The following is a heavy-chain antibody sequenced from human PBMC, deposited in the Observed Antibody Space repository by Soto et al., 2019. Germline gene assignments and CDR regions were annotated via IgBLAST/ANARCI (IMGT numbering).Heavy chain of an antibody. D-gene: IGHD3-9*01. V-gene: IGHV4-34*01. Sequence: QVQLQQWGAGPLRPLETLSLTCGVSGGSFSGYYWSWIRQSPGQGLEWIGEINDRGSINYNPSLKSRGSISVDTSKTHYSLNLRSVTAADTAVYYCARESHDSLTGPPWVWYFDLWGRGTLVTVSS. J-gene: IGHJ2*01. CDR3: ARESHDSLTGPPWVWYFDL. CDR2: INDRGSI. CDR1: GGSFSGYY.